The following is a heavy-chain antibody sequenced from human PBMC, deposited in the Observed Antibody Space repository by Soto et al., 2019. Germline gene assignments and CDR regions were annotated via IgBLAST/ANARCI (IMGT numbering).Heavy chain of an antibody. CDR3: ARSASLDTAMGPFDY. CDR2: IIPIFGTA. CDR1: GGTFSSYA. Sequence: VKVSCKASGGTFSSYAISWVRQAPGQGLEWMGGIIPIFGTANYAQKFQGRVTITADESTSTAYMELSSLRSEDTAVYYCARSASLDTAMGPFDYWGQGTLVTVSS. V-gene: IGHV1-69*13. J-gene: IGHJ4*02. D-gene: IGHD5-18*01.